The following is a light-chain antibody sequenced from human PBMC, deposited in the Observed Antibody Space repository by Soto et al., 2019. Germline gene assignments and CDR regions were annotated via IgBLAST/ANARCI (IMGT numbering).Light chain of an antibody. CDR1: QSVSSY. V-gene: IGKV3-11*01. J-gene: IGKJ5*01. CDR2: DAS. CDR3: QKRSSWPPN. Sequence: DIVLTQSPATLSLSPVERATLSCRASQSVSSYLAWYQQRPGQAPRLLIYDASNRATGVPARFSGSGSGTDFTLTISSLEPEDFAVYYCQKRSSWPPNFGKGPRRAIK.